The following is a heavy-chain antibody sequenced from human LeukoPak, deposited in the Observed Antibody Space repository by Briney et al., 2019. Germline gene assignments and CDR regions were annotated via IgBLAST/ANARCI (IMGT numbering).Heavy chain of an antibody. J-gene: IGHJ6*02. CDR2: ISGSGGST. Sequence: GGSLRLSCAASGFTFSSYAMSWVRQAPGKGLEWVSAISGSGGSTYYADSVKGRFTISRDNSKNTLYLQMNSLRVEDTAVYYCAKGRPATGFYYYGMDVWGQGTTVTVS. CDR3: AKGRPATGFYYYGMDV. V-gene: IGHV3-23*01. D-gene: IGHD2-15*01. CDR1: GFTFSSYA.